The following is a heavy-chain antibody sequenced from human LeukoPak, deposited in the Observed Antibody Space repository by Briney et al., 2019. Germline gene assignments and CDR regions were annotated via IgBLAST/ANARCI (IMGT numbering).Heavy chain of an antibody. CDR1: GGSISSYY. D-gene: IGHD2-15*01. CDR3: ARQGPYSNIVVVVAATAAFDI. J-gene: IGHJ3*02. CDR2: IYYSGST. V-gene: IGHV4-39*01. Sequence: SETLSLTCTVSGGSISSYYWGWIRQPPGKGLEWIGSIYYSGSTYYNPSLKSRVTISVDTSKNQFSLKLSSVTAADTAVYYCARQGPYSNIVVVVAATAAFDIWGQGTMVTVSS.